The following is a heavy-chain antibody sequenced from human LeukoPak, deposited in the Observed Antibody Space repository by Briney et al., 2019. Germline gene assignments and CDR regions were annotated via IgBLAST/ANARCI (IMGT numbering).Heavy chain of an antibody. J-gene: IGHJ5*02. D-gene: IGHD2/OR15-2a*01. V-gene: IGHV4-39*01. CDR2: INYSGST. CDR1: GGSISSSSYY. Sequence: SETLSLTCTVSGGSISSSSYYWVWIRQPPGKGLEWIGSINYSGSTYYNPSLKSRVTISVDTSKNQFSLKLSSVTAADTAVYYYARLTLSGSNWFDPWGQGTLVTVSS. CDR3: ARLTLSGSNWFDP.